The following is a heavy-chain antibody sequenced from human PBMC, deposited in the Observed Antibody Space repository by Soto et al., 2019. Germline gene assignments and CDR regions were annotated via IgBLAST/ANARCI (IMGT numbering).Heavy chain of an antibody. CDR2: XXAYNGNT. J-gene: IGHJ6*02. V-gene: IGHV1-18*01. Sequence: QVQLVQSGAEVKKPGASVKVSCKASGYTFTSYGISWVRQAPGXGLXWMXXXXAYNGNTNYAQKLQGRVTMTTDTSTSXAYMXLRSXXXXDXXXXXXXXXXXXXXXXXXXXXXYYYGMDVWGQGTTVTVSS. CDR3: XXXXXXXXXXXXXXXXYYYGMDV. CDR1: GYTFTSYG.